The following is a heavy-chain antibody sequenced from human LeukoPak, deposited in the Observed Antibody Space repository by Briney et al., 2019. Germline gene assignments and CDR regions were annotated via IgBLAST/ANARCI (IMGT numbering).Heavy chain of an antibody. J-gene: IGHJ4*02. CDR3: ARDAMTTVPY. CDR2: IKQDGSEK. D-gene: IGHD4-17*01. Sequence: GGSLRLSCAASGFIFSSYWMSWVRQAPGPGLEWVANIKQDGSEKYYVDSVKGRFTISRDNAKNSLYLQMNSLRAEDTAVYYCARDAMTTVPYWGQGTLVTVSS. CDR1: GFIFSSYW. V-gene: IGHV3-7*01.